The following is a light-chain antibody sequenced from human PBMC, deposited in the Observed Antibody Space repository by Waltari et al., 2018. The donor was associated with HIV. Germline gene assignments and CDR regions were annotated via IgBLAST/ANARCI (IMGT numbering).Light chain of an antibody. CDR2: DVT. Sequence: QSALTQPPSASGSPGQSVAISCTGSSNDIGPYNFVSRYQHHPGKAPKLIIYDVTRRPPGIPDRFSGTKSGYTASLTVSDLQVEDEADYYCVSYTEKDTFLLFGGGTKLAV. CDR3: VSYTEKDTFLL. J-gene: IGLJ2*01. V-gene: IGLV2-8*01. CDR1: SNDIGPYNF.